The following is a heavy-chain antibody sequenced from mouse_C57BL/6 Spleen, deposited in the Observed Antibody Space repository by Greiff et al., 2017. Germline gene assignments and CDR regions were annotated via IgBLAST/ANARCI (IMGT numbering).Heavy chain of an antibody. CDR1: GFTFSSYG. CDR3: ARPGEEGDFDG. J-gene: IGHJ1*03. Sequence: EVQRVESGGDLVKPGGSLKLSCAASGFTFSSYGMSWVRQTPDKRLEWVATISSGGSYTYYPDSVKGRFTISRDNAKNTLYLQMSSLKSEDTAMYYCARPGEEGDFDGWGTGTTVTVSS. CDR2: ISSGGSYT. V-gene: IGHV5-6*01.